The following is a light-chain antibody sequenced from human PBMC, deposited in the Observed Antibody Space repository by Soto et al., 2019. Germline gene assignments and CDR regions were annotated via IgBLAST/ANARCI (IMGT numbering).Light chain of an antibody. CDR3: SSYAGSNNHVV. CDR2: EVS. Sequence: QSALTQPPSASGSPGQSVTISCTGTSSDVGGYNYVSWYQQHPGKAPKLMIYEVSKRPSGVPDRFSGSKSGNTASLTVSGPQAEDEADYYCSSYAGSNNHVVFGGGIQLTVL. V-gene: IGLV2-8*01. J-gene: IGLJ2*01. CDR1: SSDVGGYNY.